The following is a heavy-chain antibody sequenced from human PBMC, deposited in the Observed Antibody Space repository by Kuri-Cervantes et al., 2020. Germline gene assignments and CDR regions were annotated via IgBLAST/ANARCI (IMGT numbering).Heavy chain of an antibody. CDR1: GFTFSNAW. V-gene: IGHV3-15*05. D-gene: IGHD3-10*01. CDR3: ARGKGSATGNWFDP. CDR2: IKSKTDGGTT. J-gene: IGHJ5*02. Sequence: GGSLRLSCAASGFTFSNAWMSWVRQAPGKGLEWVGRIKSKTDGGTTDYAAPVKGRFTISRDDSKNTLYLQMNSLRAEDTAVYYCARGKGSATGNWFDPWGQGTLVTVSS.